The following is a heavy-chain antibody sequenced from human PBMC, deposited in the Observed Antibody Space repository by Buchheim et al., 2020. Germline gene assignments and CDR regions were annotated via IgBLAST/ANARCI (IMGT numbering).Heavy chain of an antibody. V-gene: IGHV4-34*01. CDR1: GGSFSGYY. CDR2: INHSGST. D-gene: IGHD3-3*01. Sequence: QVQLQQWGAGLLKPSETLSLTCAVYGGSFSGYYWSWIRQPPGKGLEWIGEINHSGSTNYNPSLKSRVTISVDTSKNQFSLKLSSVTAADTAVYYCARGSRHYYDFWSGYYPAWSPSFDPWGQGTL. CDR3: ARGSRHYYDFWSGYYPAWSPSFDP. J-gene: IGHJ5*02.